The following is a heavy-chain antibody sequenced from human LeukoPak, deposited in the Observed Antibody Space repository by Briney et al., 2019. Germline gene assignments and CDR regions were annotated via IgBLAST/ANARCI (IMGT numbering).Heavy chain of an antibody. CDR3: AKDSIRDGYNSYDY. CDR1: GFTFDDFA. Sequence: RGSLRLSCEASGFTFDDFAMNWVRQAPGKGLQWVSLIYASGGTTKYADSVKRRFTISRDNSKNTLYLQMNSLRVEDTAVYYCAKDSIRDGYNSYDYWGQGTLATVSS. J-gene: IGHJ4*02. CDR2: IYASGGTT. V-gene: IGHV3-23*01. D-gene: IGHD5-24*01.